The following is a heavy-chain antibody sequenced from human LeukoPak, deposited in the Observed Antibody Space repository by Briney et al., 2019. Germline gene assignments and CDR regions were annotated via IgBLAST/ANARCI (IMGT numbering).Heavy chain of an antibody. J-gene: IGHJ4*02. CDR3: AREYLGGYLIY. Sequence: SQTLSLTCAISGESVSSNNAARTWIRPSPSRGLEWLGRTYYRSKWFNDYAVSVKSRITINPDTSKNQVFLQLNSVTPEDTAVYYCAREYLGGYLIYWGQGTLVTVSS. CDR2: TYYRSKWFN. V-gene: IGHV6-1*01. CDR1: GESVSSNNAA. D-gene: IGHD3-16*02.